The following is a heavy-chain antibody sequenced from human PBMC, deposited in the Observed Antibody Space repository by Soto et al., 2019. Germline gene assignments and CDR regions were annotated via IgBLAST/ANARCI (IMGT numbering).Heavy chain of an antibody. CDR3: TRHPSNFWFDP. D-gene: IGHD4-4*01. CDR1: GGSISSSSYF. V-gene: IGHV4-39*01. J-gene: IGHJ5*02. Sequence: SETLSLTCTVSGGSISSSSYFWGWIRQPPGKGLEWIGSIYYSGSTYYNPSLKSRVTVSVDTSKNQFSLKLSSVTAADTAVYYCTRHPSNFWFDPWGQGTLVTVSS. CDR2: IYYSGST.